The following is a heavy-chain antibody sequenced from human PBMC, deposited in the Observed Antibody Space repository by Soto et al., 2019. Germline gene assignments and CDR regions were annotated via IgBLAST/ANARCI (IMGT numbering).Heavy chain of an antibody. V-gene: IGHV3-30-3*01. CDR2: ISYDGSNK. Sequence: GESLKISCAASGFTFSSYAMHWVRQAPGKGLEWVAVISYDGSNKYYADSVKGRFTISRDNSKNTLYLQMNSLRAEDTAVYYCAPPAGAFDYWGQGTLVTVSS. D-gene: IGHD7-27*01. CDR3: APPAGAFDY. J-gene: IGHJ4*02. CDR1: GFTFSSYA.